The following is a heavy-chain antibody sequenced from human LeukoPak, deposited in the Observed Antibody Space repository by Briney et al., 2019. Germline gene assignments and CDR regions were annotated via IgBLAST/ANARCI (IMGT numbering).Heavy chain of an antibody. J-gene: IGHJ6*02. CDR3: ASSRGVYYYYGMDV. Sequence: ASVKVSCKASGYTFTSYYMHWVRQAPGQGLEWMGIINPSGGSTSYAQKFQGRVTITADESTSTAYMELSSLRSEDTAVYYCASSRGVYYYYGMDVWGQGTTVTVSS. D-gene: IGHD3-16*01. V-gene: IGHV1-46*01. CDR1: GYTFTSYY. CDR2: INPSGGST.